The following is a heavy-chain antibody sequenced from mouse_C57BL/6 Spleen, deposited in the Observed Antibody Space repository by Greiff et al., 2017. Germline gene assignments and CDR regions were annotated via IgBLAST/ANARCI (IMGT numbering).Heavy chain of an antibody. V-gene: IGHV1-72*01. CDR3: AILYYYAIDY. CDR1: GYSFTSYW. D-gene: IGHD1-1*02. J-gene: IGHJ4*01. CDR2: IDPYSGGT. Sequence: QVQLQQPGAELVKPGASVKLSCKASGYSFTSYWMHWVKQRPGRGLEWIGRIDPYSGGTKYNEKFKSKTTLTVDKPSSTAYMQLSSLTSEDSAVYYCAILYYYAIDYWGQGTSVTVSS.